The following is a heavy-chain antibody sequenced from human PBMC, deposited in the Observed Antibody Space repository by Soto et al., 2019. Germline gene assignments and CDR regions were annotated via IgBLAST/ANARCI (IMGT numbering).Heavy chain of an antibody. V-gene: IGHV3-23*01. CDR1: GFTFSSYA. D-gene: IGHD2-2*01. CDR3: AKGYCGSTRCSFDS. Sequence: EVQLLESGGGLVQPGGSLRLSCAASGFTFSSYAMNWVRQAPGKGLEWVSVVSGNDGSTNYADSVRGRFTISRDTSRDTLYLQLNSLIAEDTAVYYCAKGYCGSTRCSFDSWGQGTLVTVSS. J-gene: IGHJ4*02. CDR2: VSGNDGST.